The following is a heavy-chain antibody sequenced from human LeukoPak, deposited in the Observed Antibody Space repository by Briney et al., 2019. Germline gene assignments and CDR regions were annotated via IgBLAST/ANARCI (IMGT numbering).Heavy chain of an antibody. CDR2: ISDSGGRT. CDR1: GFTFDDYA. Sequence: GRSLRLSCAASGFTFDDYAMHWVRQAPGKGLEWVAGISDSGGRTKYADSVKGRFTISRDNPKNTLYLQMNSLRPEDTAVYFCAKRGVVIRVILVGFHKEANYFDSWGQGVLVTVSS. CDR3: AKRGVVIRVILVGFHKEANYFDS. V-gene: IGHV3-23*01. J-gene: IGHJ4*02. D-gene: IGHD3-22*01.